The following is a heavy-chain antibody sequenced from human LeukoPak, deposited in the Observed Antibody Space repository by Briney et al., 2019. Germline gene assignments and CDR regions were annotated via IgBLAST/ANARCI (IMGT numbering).Heavy chain of an antibody. CDR3: AKGTAYSDYYMAV. CDR2: ISSSGSTI. Sequence: GGSLRLSCAASGFTFSSYEMNWVRQAPGKGLEWVAYISSSGSTIYYADSVKGRFTLSRDNSKNSLYLQMSSLRTEDTALYYCAKGTAYSDYYMAVWGKGTTVTVSS. J-gene: IGHJ6*03. V-gene: IGHV3-48*03. CDR1: GFTFSSYE. D-gene: IGHD2-15*01.